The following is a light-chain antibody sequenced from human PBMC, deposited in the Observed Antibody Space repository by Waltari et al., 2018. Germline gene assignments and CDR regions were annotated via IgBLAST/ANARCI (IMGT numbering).Light chain of an antibody. Sequence: EIVLTQSPGTLSLSPGERATLSCRASQSVSSGYLAWDQQKPGQAPRLVIYGSSSRATGIPDRFSGSGSGTDFTLTISRLEPEDFAVYYCQQYGISPSFGGGTKVEI. J-gene: IGKJ4*01. V-gene: IGKV3-20*01. CDR1: QSVSSGY. CDR2: GSS. CDR3: QQYGISPS.